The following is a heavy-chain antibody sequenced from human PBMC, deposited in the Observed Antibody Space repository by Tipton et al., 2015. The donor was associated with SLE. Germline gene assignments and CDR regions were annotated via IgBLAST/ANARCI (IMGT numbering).Heavy chain of an antibody. Sequence: TLSLTCAVYGGSFSGYYWSWIRQPPGKGLEWIGEINHSGSTNYNPSLKSRVAISVDTSKNQFSLKLSSVTAADTAVYYCASPGSSAPGPYFQHWGRGTLVTVSS. V-gene: IGHV4-34*01. CDR1: GGSFSGYY. CDR2: INHSGST. D-gene: IGHD6-25*01. CDR3: ASPGSSAPGPYFQH. J-gene: IGHJ1*01.